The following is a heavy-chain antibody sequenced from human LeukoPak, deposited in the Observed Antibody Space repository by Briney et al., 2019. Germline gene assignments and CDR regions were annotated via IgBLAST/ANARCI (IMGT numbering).Heavy chain of an antibody. Sequence: TGGSLRLSCAASGFIFSSFEMNWVRQAPGKGLEWVSYISSLGYTTYYADSVKGRFTISRDNAKNSLYLQMNSLRAEDTAVYYCARRAVNIVVVPAAMDSWGQGTLVTVSS. V-gene: IGHV3-48*03. J-gene: IGHJ4*02. CDR1: GFIFSSFE. CDR3: ARRAVNIVVVPAAMDS. CDR2: ISSLGYTT. D-gene: IGHD2-2*01.